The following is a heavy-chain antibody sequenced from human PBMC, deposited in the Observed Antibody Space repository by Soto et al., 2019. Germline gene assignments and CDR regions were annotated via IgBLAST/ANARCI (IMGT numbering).Heavy chain of an antibody. J-gene: IGHJ4*02. CDR2: IVVGSGNT. CDR3: AARVRNSSGYYFNLLDH. CDR1: GFTFTSSA. Sequence: GASVKVSCKASGFTFTSSAVQWVRQARGQRLEWIGWIVVGSGNTNYAQKFQERVTITRDMSTSTAYMELSSLRSEDTAVYYCAARVRNSSGYYFNLLDHWGQGTLVTVSS. V-gene: IGHV1-58*01. D-gene: IGHD3-22*01.